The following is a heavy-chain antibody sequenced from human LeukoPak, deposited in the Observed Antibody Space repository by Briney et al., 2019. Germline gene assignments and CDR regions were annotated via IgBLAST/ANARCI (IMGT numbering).Heavy chain of an antibody. V-gene: IGHV4-59*12. D-gene: IGHD3-22*01. J-gene: IGHJ3*02. CDR1: GASISSFY. CDR2: IYYSGST. CDR3: ARNYYDSSGYYYDDAFDI. Sequence: SETLSLTCTVSGASISSFYWSWIRQPPGKGLEWIGYIYYSGSTNYNPSLKSRVTMSVDTSKNQFSLKLSSVTAADTAVYYCARNYYDSSGYYYDDAFDIWGQGTMVTVSS.